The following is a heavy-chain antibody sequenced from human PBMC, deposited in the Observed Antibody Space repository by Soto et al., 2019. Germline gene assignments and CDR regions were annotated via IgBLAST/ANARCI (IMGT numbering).Heavy chain of an antibody. CDR3: AKDPDYYDSSGRISGY. J-gene: IGHJ4*02. CDR1: GFTFSSYA. V-gene: IGHV3-23*01. Sequence: GGALRLSCAASGFTFSSYAMSWVRQAPGKGLEWVSAISGSGGSTYYADSVKGRFTISRDNSKNTLYLQMNSLRAEDTAVYYCAKDPDYYDSSGRISGYWGQGTLGT. CDR2: ISGSGGST. D-gene: IGHD3-22*01.